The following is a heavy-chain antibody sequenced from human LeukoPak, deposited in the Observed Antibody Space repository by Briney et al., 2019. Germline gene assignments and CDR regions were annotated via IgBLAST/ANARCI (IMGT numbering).Heavy chain of an antibody. V-gene: IGHV3-23*01. CDR3: ARDLLRYSSGWYSSRNYYYGMDV. J-gene: IGHJ6*02. D-gene: IGHD6-19*01. CDR1: GFTFSSYA. CDR2: ISGSGGST. Sequence: PGGSLRLSCAASGFTFSSYAMSWVRQAPGKGLEWVSAISGSGGSTYYADSVKGRFTISRDNSKNTLYLQMNSLRAEDTAVYYCARDLLRYSSGWYSSRNYYYGMDVWGQGTTVTVSS.